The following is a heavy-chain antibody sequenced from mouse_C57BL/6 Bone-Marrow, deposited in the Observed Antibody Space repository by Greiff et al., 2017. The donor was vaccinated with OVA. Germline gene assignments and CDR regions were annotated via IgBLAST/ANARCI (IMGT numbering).Heavy chain of an antibody. V-gene: IGHV3-6*01. CDR3: EREDGIYYGNYKFAY. Sequence: VQLKESGPGLVKPSQSLSLTCSVTGYSITSGYYWNWIRQFPGNKLECMGYISYAGSNNYNPSLKNRTSITRDTSTNQFFLTLHSVTTEDTSTDYCEREDGIYYGNYKFAYWGQGTLVTVSA. CDR1: GYSITSGYY. CDR2: ISYAGSN. D-gene: IGHD2-1*01. J-gene: IGHJ3*01.